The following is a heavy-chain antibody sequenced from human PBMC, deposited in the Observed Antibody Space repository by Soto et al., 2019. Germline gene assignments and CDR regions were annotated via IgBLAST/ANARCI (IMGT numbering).Heavy chain of an antibody. J-gene: IGHJ5*02. CDR1: GGSISSGDYY. CDR3: ARGWGDNWNYGGLYNWFDP. D-gene: IGHD1-7*01. Sequence: SETLSLTCTVSGGSISSGDYYWSWIRQPPGKGLEWIGYIYYSGSTYYNPSLKSRVTISVDTSKNQFSLKLSSVTAADTAVYYCARGWGDNWNYGGLYNWFDPWGQGTLVTVSS. CDR2: IYYSGST. V-gene: IGHV4-30-4*01.